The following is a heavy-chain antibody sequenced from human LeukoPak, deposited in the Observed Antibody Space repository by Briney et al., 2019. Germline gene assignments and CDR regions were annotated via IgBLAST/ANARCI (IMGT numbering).Heavy chain of an antibody. V-gene: IGHV3-33*01. Sequence: PGKSLRLSCAASGFTFSSYGMHWVRQAPGKGLEWVAVIWHDGSNNYYADSVKGRFTISRDNSMNTLYLQMNSLRAEDTAVYYCARDPPDDWGQGTLVTVSS. CDR3: ARDPPDD. D-gene: IGHD3-16*01. J-gene: IGHJ4*02. CDR2: IWHDGSNN. CDR1: GFTFSSYG.